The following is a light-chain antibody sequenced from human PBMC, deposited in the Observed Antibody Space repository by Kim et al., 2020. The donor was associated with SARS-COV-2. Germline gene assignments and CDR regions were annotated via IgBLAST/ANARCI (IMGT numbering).Light chain of an antibody. Sequence: QSGLTQPPSASGTPGQRVTISCSGGSSNIGANTVNWYQQFSGAAPQLLIYSNKKTPTGGPDRFAGSKSGTSASLAISGHQSEDEAEYYCASWDDKLDAGVFGGGTKLTVL. J-gene: IGLJ3*02. CDR2: SNK. CDR3: ASWDDKLDAGV. CDR1: SSNIGANT. V-gene: IGLV1-44*01.